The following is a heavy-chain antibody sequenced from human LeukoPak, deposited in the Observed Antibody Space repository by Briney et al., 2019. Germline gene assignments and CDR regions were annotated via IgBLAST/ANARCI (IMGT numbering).Heavy chain of an antibody. D-gene: IGHD4-17*01. J-gene: IGHJ5*02. CDR2: IYHSGST. CDR1: GYSISSGYY. CDR3: ARGDYGDYVDNWFDP. Sequence: PSETLSLTCTVSGYSISSGYYWGWIRQPPGKGLEWIGSIYHSGSTYYNPSLKSRVTISVDTSKNQFSLKLSSVTAADTAVYYCARGDYGDYVDNWFDPWGQGTLVTVSS. V-gene: IGHV4-38-2*02.